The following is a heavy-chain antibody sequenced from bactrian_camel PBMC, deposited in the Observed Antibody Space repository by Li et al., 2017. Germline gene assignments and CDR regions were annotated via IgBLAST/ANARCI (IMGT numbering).Heavy chain of an antibody. CDR3: AAHTVGVYCGTFGSAYNY. D-gene: IGHD2*01. Sequence: HVQLVESGGGSVQVGGSLRLSCVASGLSYCMGWFRQLPGKEREGVAVICSGASPIYADSVKGRFTLSRDNANITVCLQMNSLKPEDTAMYYCAAHTVGVYCGTFGSAYNYWGQGTQVTVS. V-gene: IGHV3S55*01. J-gene: IGHJ4*01. CDR1: GLSYC. CDR2: ICSGASP.